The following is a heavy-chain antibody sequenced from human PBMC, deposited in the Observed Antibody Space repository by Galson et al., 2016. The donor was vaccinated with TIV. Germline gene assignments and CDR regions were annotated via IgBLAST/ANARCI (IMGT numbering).Heavy chain of an antibody. CDR2: INWNSGDI. D-gene: IGHD1-26*01. CDR1: GFTFDDYA. Sequence: SLRLSCAASGFTFDDYAMHWVRQVPGEGLEWVSGINWNSGDINYADSVKGRFTISRDNAKKSLYLQMNSLRPEDTALYYCAKDGRGYYYYMDVWGHGTTVTVSS. V-gene: IGHV3-9*01. CDR3: AKDGRGYYYYMDV. J-gene: IGHJ6*03.